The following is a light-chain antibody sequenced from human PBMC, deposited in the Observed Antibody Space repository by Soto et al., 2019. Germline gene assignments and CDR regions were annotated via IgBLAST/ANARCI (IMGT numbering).Light chain of an antibody. CDR2: EVT. CDR3: RSYAGNNNPYV. Sequence: QSVLTQPPSASGSPGQSVTISCTGTSSDVGDYNYVSWYQHHPGKATKLMIYEVTKRPSGVPDRFSGSKSGNTASLTASGLQAEDEADYYCRSYAGNNNPYVFGTGNKVTVL. V-gene: IGLV2-8*01. CDR1: SSDVGDYNY. J-gene: IGLJ1*01.